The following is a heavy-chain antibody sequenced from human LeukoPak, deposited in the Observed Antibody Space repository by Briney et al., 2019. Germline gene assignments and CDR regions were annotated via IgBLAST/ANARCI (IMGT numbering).Heavy chain of an antibody. CDR1: GFTFGTYS. J-gene: IGHJ4*02. CDR2: ISSSSSYS. CDR3: ARDQPYYSDSGSFVPFHY. Sequence: GGSLRLSCAASGFTFGTYSMNWVRQAPGKGLEWVSSISSSSSYSYYADSVRGRFTISRDNAKNSLYLQMNTLRAEDTAVYYCARDQPYYSDSGSFVPFHYWGQGTLVTASS. V-gene: IGHV3-21*01. D-gene: IGHD3-10*01.